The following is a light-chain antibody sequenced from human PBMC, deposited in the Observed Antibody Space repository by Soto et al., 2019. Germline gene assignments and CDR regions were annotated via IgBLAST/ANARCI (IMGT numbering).Light chain of an antibody. J-gene: IGKJ1*01. CDR2: AAS. CDR3: QQSYSTTWT. CDR1: QGISTY. Sequence: DIQMTQSPSSLSESAGDRVTITCRASQGISTYLNWYQQKPGKAPKLLIYAASSWQSGVPSRFSGSGSETDFTLTISSLQPEDFATYSCQQSYSTTWTFGQGTKVDIK. V-gene: IGKV1-39*01.